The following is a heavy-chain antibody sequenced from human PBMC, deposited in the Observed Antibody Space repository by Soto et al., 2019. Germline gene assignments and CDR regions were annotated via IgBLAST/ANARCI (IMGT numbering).Heavy chain of an antibody. CDR3: ARVNIAWNDVGAMDV. Sequence: QVQLVESGGGVVQPGRSLRLSCAASGFTFSTYAMHWVRQAPGQGLDWVAVILYDGSKKDYADSVKGRFTISRDNSKNTLYLQMNSLRAEDTAVYYCARVNIAWNDVGAMDVWGQGTTVTVSS. V-gene: IGHV3-30-3*01. CDR1: GFTFSTYA. D-gene: IGHD1-1*01. CDR2: ILYDGSKK. J-gene: IGHJ6*02.